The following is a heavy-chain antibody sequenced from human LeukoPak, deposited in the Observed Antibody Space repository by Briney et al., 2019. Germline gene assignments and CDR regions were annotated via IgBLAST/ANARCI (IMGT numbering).Heavy chain of an antibody. CDR1: GDTFSGNY. CDR2: INPNSGGT. V-gene: IGHV1-2*02. D-gene: IGHD1-20*01. CDR3: ARGRLIGTIATFDI. J-gene: IGHJ3*02. Sequence: GASVKVSCKTSGDTFSGNYMHWVRQAPGQGLEWMGWINPNSGGTNSAQKFQGRVIMTRDTSICTAYMELSRLRSDDTAVYYCARGRLIGTIATFDIWGQGTMVTVSS.